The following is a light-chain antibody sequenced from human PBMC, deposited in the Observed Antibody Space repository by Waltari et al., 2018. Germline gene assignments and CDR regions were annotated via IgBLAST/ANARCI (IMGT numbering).Light chain of an antibody. CDR3: QQGYTTFT. CDR1: QTIKTY. V-gene: IGKV1-39*01. Sequence: DSQMTQYPSSLCACAGDTANITCRAMQTIKTYLSLYQQKPGKAPKRLIFAASSVLSGVPSRFSGSGSGTDCALTISSLQPEDFATYYCQQGYTTFTFGQGTRLEIK. J-gene: IGKJ5*01. CDR2: AAS.